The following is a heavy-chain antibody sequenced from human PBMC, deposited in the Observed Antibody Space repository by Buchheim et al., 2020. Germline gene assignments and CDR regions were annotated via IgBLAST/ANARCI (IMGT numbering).Heavy chain of an antibody. CDR3: ARERPDPANYYDSSGWFDP. CDR2: IYYSGST. V-gene: IGHV4-59*01. D-gene: IGHD3-22*01. Sequence: QVQLQESGPGLVKPSETLSLTCTVSGGSISSYYWSWIRQPPGKGLEWIGYIYYSGSTNYNPSLKSRVTISVDTSKNQFSLKLSSVTAADTAVYYCARERPDPANYYDSSGWFDPWGQGTL. CDR1: GGSISSYY. J-gene: IGHJ5*02.